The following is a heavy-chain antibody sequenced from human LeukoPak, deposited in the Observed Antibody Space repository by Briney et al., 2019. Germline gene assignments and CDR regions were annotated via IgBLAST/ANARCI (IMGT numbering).Heavy chain of an antibody. D-gene: IGHD1-14*01. CDR3: AIRTGRIPYYFDY. CDR1: GFTFSSYE. V-gene: IGHV3-23*01. Sequence: GGSLRLSCAASGFTFSSYEMNWVRQAPGKGLEWVSAISGSGGSTYYADSVKGRFTISRDNSKNTLYLQMSSLRAEDTAVYYCAIRTGRIPYYFDYWGQGTLVTVSS. CDR2: ISGSGGST. J-gene: IGHJ4*02.